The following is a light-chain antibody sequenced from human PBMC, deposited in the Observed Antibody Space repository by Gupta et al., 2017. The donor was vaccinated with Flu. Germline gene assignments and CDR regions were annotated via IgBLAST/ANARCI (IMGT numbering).Light chain of an antibody. J-gene: IGKJ2*01. V-gene: IGKV3-20*01. CDR1: QSVNNNL. CDR3: QQYGSSGYT. CDR2: GAS. Sequence: EIVLTQSPGTLSLSPGERATLSCRASQSVNNNLLTWYQQKPGQAPRLLIYGASSRATGIPDRFSGSGSGTDFTLTIRRLEPEDVAVYYCQQYGSSGYTFGRGTKLEIK.